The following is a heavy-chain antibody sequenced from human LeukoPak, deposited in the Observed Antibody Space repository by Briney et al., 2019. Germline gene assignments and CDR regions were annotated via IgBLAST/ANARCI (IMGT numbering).Heavy chain of an antibody. CDR2: INPNSGGT. CDR3: ARVLYGGFDY. D-gene: IGHD3-16*01. V-gene: IGHV1-2*02. CDR1: GYTFTGYY. Sequence: ASVKVSCKASGYTFTGYYIHWVRQAPGQGLEWMAWINPNSGGTNYAQKFQGRVTMTRDTSISTAYMELSRLRSDDTAVYYCARVLYGGFDYWGQGTLVTVSS. J-gene: IGHJ4*02.